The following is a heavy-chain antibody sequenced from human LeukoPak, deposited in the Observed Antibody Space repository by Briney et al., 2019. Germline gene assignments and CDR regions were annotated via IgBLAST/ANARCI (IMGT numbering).Heavy chain of an antibody. Sequence: PGGSLRLSCAASGFTFSGSAMHWVRQASGKGLEWVGRIRSKANSYATEYAASVKGRFTISRDDSKNTAYLQMNSLKTEDTAVYYCTRHGDYDFWSGPPSGAFDIWGQGTMVTVSS. CDR1: GFTFSGSA. D-gene: IGHD3-3*01. J-gene: IGHJ3*02. CDR2: IRSKANSYAT. V-gene: IGHV3-73*01. CDR3: TRHGDYDFWSGPPSGAFDI.